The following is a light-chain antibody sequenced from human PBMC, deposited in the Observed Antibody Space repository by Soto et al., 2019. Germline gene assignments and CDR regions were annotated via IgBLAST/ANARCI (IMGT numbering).Light chain of an antibody. CDR2: GAS. Sequence: EIVMTQSPATLSVSPGERATLSCRASQSVSNNLAWYQQKPGQTPRLLIYGASTRATGIPVRFSGSGSGTNFTPTISSVHFEYFAVYDCNKYKNCSTVPFAQGTKVNIK. CDR3: NKYKNCSTVP. V-gene: IGKV3-15*01. CDR1: QSVSNN. J-gene: IGKJ2*01.